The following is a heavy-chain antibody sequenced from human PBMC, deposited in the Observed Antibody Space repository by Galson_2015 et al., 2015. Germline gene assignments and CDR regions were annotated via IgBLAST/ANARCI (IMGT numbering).Heavy chain of an antibody. J-gene: IGHJ6*02. CDR1: GFTFSSYG. CDR2: IWYDGSNK. D-gene: IGHD2-2*01. Sequence: SLRLSCAASGFTFSSYGMHWVRQAPGKGLEWVAVIWYDGSNKYYADSVKGRFTISRDNSKNTLYLQMNSLRAEDTAVYYCARECIVVVPADRHNYYYGMDVWGQGTTVTVSS. CDR3: ARECIVVVPADRHNYYYGMDV. V-gene: IGHV3-33*01.